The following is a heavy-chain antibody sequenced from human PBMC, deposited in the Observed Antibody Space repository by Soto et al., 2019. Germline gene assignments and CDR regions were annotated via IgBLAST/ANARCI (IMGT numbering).Heavy chain of an antibody. CDR2: IWYDGSNK. CDR3: ARDETGATPTSYYYNYGMDV. Sequence: GGSLRLSCAASGFTFSSYGMHWVRQAPGKGLEWVAVIWYDGSNKYYADSVKGRFTISRDNSKNTLYLQMNSLRAEDTAVYYCARDETGATPTSYYYNYGMDVWGQGTTVTVSS. J-gene: IGHJ6*02. D-gene: IGHD1-1*01. CDR1: GFTFSSYG. V-gene: IGHV3-33*01.